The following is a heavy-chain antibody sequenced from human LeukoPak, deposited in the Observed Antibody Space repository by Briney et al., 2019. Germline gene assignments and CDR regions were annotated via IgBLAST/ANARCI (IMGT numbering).Heavy chain of an antibody. CDR3: ARVVGDLRRLDY. Sequence: SETLSLTCAVYGGSFSGYYWSWIRQPPGKGLEWIGEINHSGSTNYNPSPKSRVTISVDTSKNQFSLKLSSVTAADTAVYYCARVVGDLRRLDYWGQGTLVTVSS. J-gene: IGHJ4*02. V-gene: IGHV4-34*01. CDR1: GGSFSGYY. D-gene: IGHD3-16*01. CDR2: INHSGST.